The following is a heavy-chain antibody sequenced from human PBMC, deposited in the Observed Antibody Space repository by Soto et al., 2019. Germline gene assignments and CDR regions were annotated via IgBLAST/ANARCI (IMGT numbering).Heavy chain of an antibody. CDR2: ISGRGGST. Sequence: PGGSLRLSCAAAGISFSSYAMSWVSQAPGKGLEWVSAISGRGGSTYYAHPVKGRFTISRDNSENTLYMQMNSRKAKDTALYYCAKDRIGGYGDYRLEYWGQGTLVTVSS. CDR1: GISFSSYA. CDR3: AKDRIGGYGDYRLEY. V-gene: IGHV3-23*01. D-gene: IGHD4-17*01. J-gene: IGHJ4*02.